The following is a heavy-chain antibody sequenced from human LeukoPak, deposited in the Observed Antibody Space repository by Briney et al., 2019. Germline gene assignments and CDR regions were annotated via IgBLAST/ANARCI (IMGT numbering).Heavy chain of an antibody. J-gene: IGHJ3*02. V-gene: IGHV1-69*13. Sequence: RASVKVSCKVSGCTLTELSMHWVRQAPGQGLEWMGGIIPIFGTANYAQKFQGRVTITADESTSTAYMELSSLRSEDTAVYYCARPISSGYYAFDIWGQGTMVTVSS. CDR3: ARPISSGYYAFDI. D-gene: IGHD3-3*01. CDR2: IIPIFGTA. CDR1: GCTLTELS.